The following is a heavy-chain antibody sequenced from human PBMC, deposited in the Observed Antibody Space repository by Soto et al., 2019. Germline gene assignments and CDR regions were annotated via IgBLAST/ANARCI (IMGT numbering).Heavy chain of an antibody. V-gene: IGHV4-59*01. Sequence: SETLSLTCSVSGASISSYYWSWIRQPPGKGLEWLAYIYYSGSTSYNPSLKSRVSISLDTSMNQFSLKLSSVTAADTAVYYCARTYDDSGPNSGGYGFDIWGQGTMVTVSS. CDR1: GASISSYY. CDR2: IYYSGST. D-gene: IGHD3-22*01. CDR3: ARTYDDSGPNSGGYGFDI. J-gene: IGHJ3*02.